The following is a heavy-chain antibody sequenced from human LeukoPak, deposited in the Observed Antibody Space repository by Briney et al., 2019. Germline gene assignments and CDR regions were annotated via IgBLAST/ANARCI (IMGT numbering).Heavy chain of an antibody. CDR3: ARPYCSSTSCYGAYDAFDI. CDR1: GYSFTSYW. D-gene: IGHD2-2*01. CDR2: IYPGDSDT. Sequence: PGESLKISCKGSGYSFTSYWIGWVRQMPGKGLEWMGIIYPGDSDTRYSPSVQGQVTISADKSISTAYLQWSSLKASDTATYYCARPYCSSTSCYGAYDAFDIWAKGQWSPSLQ. V-gene: IGHV5-51*03. J-gene: IGHJ3*02.